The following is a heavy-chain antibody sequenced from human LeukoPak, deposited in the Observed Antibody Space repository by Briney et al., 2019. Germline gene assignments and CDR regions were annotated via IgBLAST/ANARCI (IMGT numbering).Heavy chain of an antibody. CDR3: TRDITGYDILTGYYGWFDP. Sequence: GGSLRLSCTASGFTFGDYAMSWFRQAPGRGLEWVGFIRSKAYGGTTEYAASVKGRFTNSRDDSKSIAYLQMNSLKTEDTAVYYCTRDITGYDILTGYYGWFDPWGQGTLVTVSS. V-gene: IGHV3-49*03. J-gene: IGHJ5*02. CDR1: GFTFGDYA. D-gene: IGHD3-9*01. CDR2: IRSKAYGGTT.